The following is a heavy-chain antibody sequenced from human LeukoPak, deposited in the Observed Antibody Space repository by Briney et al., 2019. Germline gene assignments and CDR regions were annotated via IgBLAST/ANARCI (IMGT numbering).Heavy chain of an antibody. CDR1: GFTFSSYA. J-gene: IGHJ4*02. D-gene: IGHD5-18*01. CDR3: AKDPLNTLMVSPTFDY. V-gene: IGHV3-23*01. CDR2: ISGSGDDT. Sequence: GGSLRLSCAASGFTFSSYAMSWVRQAPGKGLEWVSGISGSGDDTYYAASVKGRFIVSRDTSKNTLYLQMNSLRAEDTAVYYCAKDPLNTLMVSPTFDYWGQGTLVTVSS.